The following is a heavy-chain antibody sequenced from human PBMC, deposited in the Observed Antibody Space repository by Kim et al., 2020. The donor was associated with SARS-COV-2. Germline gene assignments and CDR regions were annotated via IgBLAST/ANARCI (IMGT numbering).Heavy chain of an antibody. CDR3: AREEIYGSGSHDAFDI. CDR1: GGTFSSYA. J-gene: IGHJ3*02. D-gene: IGHD3-10*01. Sequence: SVKVSCKASGGTFSSYAISWVRQAPGQGLEWMGGIIPIFGTAKYAQKFQGRVTITADESTSTAYMELSSLRSEDTAVYYCAREEIYGSGSHDAFDIWGQGTMVTVSS. V-gene: IGHV1-69*13. CDR2: IIPIFGTA.